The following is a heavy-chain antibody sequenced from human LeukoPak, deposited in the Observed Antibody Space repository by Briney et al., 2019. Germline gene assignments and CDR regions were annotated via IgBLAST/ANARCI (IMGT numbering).Heavy chain of an antibody. CDR3: ARGWTYYYDSSGYIGTGFDP. D-gene: IGHD3-22*01. CDR1: GGSISSGGYS. V-gene: IGHV4-30-2*01. CDR2: IYHSGST. Sequence: SQTLSLTCAVSGGSISSGGYSWSWIRQPPGKGLEWIGYIYHSGSTYYNPSLKSRVTISVDTSKNQFSLKLSSVTAADTAVYYCARGWTYYYDSSGYIGTGFDPWGQGTLVTVSS. J-gene: IGHJ5*02.